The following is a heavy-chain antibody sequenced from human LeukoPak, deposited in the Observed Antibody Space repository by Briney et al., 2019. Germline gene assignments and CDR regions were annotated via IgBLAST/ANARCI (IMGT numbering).Heavy chain of an antibody. J-gene: IGHJ5*02. Sequence: GASVKVSCKASGYTFTGSYTHWVRQAPGQGLEWMGWINPNSGGTNYAQKFQGRVTITADKSTSTAYMELSSLRSEDTAVYYCARVKEGIAAAGTGWFDPWGQGTLVTVSS. CDR1: GYTFTGSY. V-gene: IGHV1-2*02. CDR3: ARVKEGIAAAGTGWFDP. CDR2: INPNSGGT. D-gene: IGHD6-13*01.